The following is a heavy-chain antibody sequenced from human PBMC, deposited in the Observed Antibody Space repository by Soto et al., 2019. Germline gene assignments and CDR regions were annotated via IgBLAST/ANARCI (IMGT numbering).Heavy chain of an antibody. CDR1: GYTFTSYA. V-gene: IGHV1-3*01. J-gene: IGHJ4*02. CDR2: INAGNGNT. CDR3: ARAGGSSGYYSRYYFDY. D-gene: IGHD3-22*01. Sequence: GASVKVSCKTSGYTFTSYAMHWGRQAPGQRLEWMGWINAGNGNTKYSQKFQGRVTITRDTSASTAYMELSSLRSEDTAVYYCARAGGSSGYYSRYYFDYWGQGTLVTVSS.